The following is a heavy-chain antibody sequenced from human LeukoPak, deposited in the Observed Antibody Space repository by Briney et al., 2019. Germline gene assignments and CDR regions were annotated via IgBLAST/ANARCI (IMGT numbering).Heavy chain of an antibody. CDR2: ISGSGGRT. J-gene: IGHJ4*02. D-gene: IGHD3-9*01. V-gene: IGHV3-23*01. CDR3: AKLAERDILTGYYQFDY. Sequence: GGSLRLSCAASGFTFSSYAMSWVRQAPGKGLEWVSAISGSGGRTYYADSVKGRFTISRDNSKNTLYLQMNSLRAEDTAVYYCAKLAERDILTGYYQFDYWGQGTLVTVSS. CDR1: GFTFSSYA.